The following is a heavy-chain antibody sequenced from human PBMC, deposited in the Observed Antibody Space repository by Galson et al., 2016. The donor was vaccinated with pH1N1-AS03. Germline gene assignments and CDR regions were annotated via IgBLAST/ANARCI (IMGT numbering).Heavy chain of an antibody. CDR1: GGPFSSYG. Sequence: SVKVSCKVSGGPFSSYGINWVRQAPGQGLEWMGRILPIFGSTNYAQWFQGRVTVTADNSTGTAYLDLSSLRSEDTAVYYCARDRDTTIITLDYYYYYMDVWGKGTTVTVSS. V-gene: IGHV1-69*06. J-gene: IGHJ6*03. D-gene: IGHD5-18*01. CDR2: ILPIFGST. CDR3: ARDRDTTIITLDYYYYYMDV.